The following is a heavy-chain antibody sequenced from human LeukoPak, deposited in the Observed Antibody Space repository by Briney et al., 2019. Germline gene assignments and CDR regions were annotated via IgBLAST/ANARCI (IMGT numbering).Heavy chain of an antibody. V-gene: IGHV3-23*01. CDR1: GFAFNNYV. J-gene: IGHJ6*02. D-gene: IGHD3-3*01. Sequence: GGSLRLSCAASGFAFNNYVMTWVRQAPGKGLEWVSSISGSGVTTYYTDSVKGRFTISRDNSKSTLYLQMNSLRAEDTAVYYCAKDPTVSGSYYGMDIWGQGTTVTVSS. CDR2: ISGSGVTT. CDR3: AKDPTVSGSYYGMDI.